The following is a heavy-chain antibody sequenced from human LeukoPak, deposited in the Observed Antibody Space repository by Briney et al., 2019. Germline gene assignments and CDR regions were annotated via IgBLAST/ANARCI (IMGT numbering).Heavy chain of an antibody. CDR3: ARRWYFDL. CDR2: ISNDGSDK. J-gene: IGHJ2*01. V-gene: IGHV3-30*04. CDR1: GFSFSSYA. Sequence: GGSPRLSCAASGFSFSSYAMHWVRQAPGKGLEWVAVISNDGSDKYYADSVKGRFTISRDNSKNTLYLQMNSLRAEDTAVYFCARRWYFDLWGRGTLVSVSS.